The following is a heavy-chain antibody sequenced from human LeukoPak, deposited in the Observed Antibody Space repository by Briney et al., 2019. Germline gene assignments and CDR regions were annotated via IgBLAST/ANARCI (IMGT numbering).Heavy chain of an antibody. CDR2: IRQDGSEK. CDR3: VRGCGRSSCPYYLDV. D-gene: IGHD6-13*01. J-gene: IGHJ6*03. V-gene: IGHV3-7*01. Sequence: PGGSLRLSCTASGFTFSDYYMSWVRQAPGKGLEWVATIRQDGSEKHHVDPVRGRFTISRDNAKNSLYLQMGNLRAEDTAVYYCVRGCGRSSCPYYLDVWGKGTMVTVSS. CDR1: GFTFSDYY.